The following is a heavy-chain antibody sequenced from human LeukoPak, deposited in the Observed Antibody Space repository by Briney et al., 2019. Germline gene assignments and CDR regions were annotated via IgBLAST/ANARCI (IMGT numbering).Heavy chain of an antibody. Sequence: QAGGSLRLSCAASGFTFDDYAMHWVRQTPGKGLEWVSGISWDSGSIGYADFVKGRFTISRDNAKNSLYLQMNSLRAEDTALYYCAKDLRPVVAASYFDYWGQGTLVTVSS. D-gene: IGHD2-15*01. J-gene: IGHJ4*02. CDR3: AKDLRPVVAASYFDY. CDR2: ISWDSGSI. CDR1: GFTFDDYA. V-gene: IGHV3-9*01.